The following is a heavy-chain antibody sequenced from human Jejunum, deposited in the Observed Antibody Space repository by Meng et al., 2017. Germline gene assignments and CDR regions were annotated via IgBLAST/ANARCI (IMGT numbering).Heavy chain of an antibody. J-gene: IGHJ5*02. CDR1: GGSLRTGAYY. D-gene: IGHD1-7*01. Sequence: QVLQQAPGPGLGKPSQTLSLTVTVSGGSLRTGAYYWSWIRQHPGKGLEWIGYIYYTGSTFYNPSLKSRVSISLETSKNQFSLKVTSVTAADTAFYYCARLGITETIGGFDPWGQGILVTVSS. V-gene: IGHV4-31*03. CDR3: ARLGITETIGGFDP. CDR2: IYYTGST.